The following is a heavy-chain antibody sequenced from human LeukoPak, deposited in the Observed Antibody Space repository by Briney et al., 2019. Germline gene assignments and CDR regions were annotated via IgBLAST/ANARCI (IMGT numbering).Heavy chain of an antibody. J-gene: IGHJ4*02. CDR2: ISYDGINK. CDR3: ARAAMIDTAMPDY. Sequence: GGSLRLSCAASGFTFSTFSMHWVRQAPGKGLEWVAAISYDGINKYYADSVKGRFTISRDNSKNTLYLHMNSLRAEDTAVYYCARAAMIDTAMPDYWGQGTLVTVSS. V-gene: IGHV3-30*04. CDR1: GFTFSTFS. D-gene: IGHD5-18*01.